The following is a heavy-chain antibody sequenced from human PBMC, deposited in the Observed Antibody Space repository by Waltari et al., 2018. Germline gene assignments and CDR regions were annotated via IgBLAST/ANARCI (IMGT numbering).Heavy chain of an antibody. Sequence: QVPLQQWGAGQLKPSETLSLTCAAYGGSFNDYFWGWLRQSPGKGLEWIGEINHRGSTSYNPSLESRVTMSVDTSKNQFSLKLTSMAAADTAVYYCARERRALYQLLSSYYFDLWGQGTLVTVSS. V-gene: IGHV4-34*01. CDR2: INHRGST. D-gene: IGHD2-2*01. CDR1: GGSFNDYF. J-gene: IGHJ4*02. CDR3: ARERRALYQLLSSYYFDL.